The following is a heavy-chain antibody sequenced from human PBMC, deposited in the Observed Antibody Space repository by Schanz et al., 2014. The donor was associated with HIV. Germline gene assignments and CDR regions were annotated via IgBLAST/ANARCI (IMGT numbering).Heavy chain of an antibody. V-gene: IGHV3-33*06. D-gene: IGHD4-17*01. Sequence: VQLVESGEGLVKPGGSLRLSCTGSGFPFSSSAINWVRQAPGKGLEWVAVIWYDGNNKSYADSVKGRFTISRDNSENTLYLQMNSLRAEDTAVYYCAKVTPLRCLDYWGQGTLVTVSS. CDR2: IWYDGNNK. CDR1: GFPFSSSA. J-gene: IGHJ4*02. CDR3: AKVTPLRCLDY.